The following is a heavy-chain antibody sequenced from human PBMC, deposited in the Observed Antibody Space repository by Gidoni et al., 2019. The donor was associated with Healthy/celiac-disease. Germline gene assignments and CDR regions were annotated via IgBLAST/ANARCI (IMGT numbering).Heavy chain of an antibody. J-gene: IGHJ5*02. V-gene: IGHV1-2*02. Sequence: QVQLVQSGAEVKKPGASVTVSCKASGYTFTGYYMHWVRQAPGQGLEWMGWINPNSGGTNYAQKFQGRVTMTRDTSISTAYMELSRLRSDDTAVYYCARDGLYGGNRGWFDPWGQGTLVTVSS. CDR2: INPNSGGT. CDR3: ARDGLYGGNRGWFDP. D-gene: IGHD4-17*01. CDR1: GYTFTGYY.